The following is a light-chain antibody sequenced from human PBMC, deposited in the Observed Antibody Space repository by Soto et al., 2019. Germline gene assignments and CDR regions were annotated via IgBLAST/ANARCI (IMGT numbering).Light chain of an antibody. Sequence: QSVLTQPPSVSGAPGQRVTISCTGSSSNIGAGYDVHWYQQLPGTAPKLLLYGNSNRPSGVPDRFSGSKSGTSASLAITGLRHEDEADYYCHSSDSGRSGSVFGGGTKLTVL. CDR3: HSSDSGRSGSV. CDR1: SSNIGAGYD. V-gene: IGLV1-40*01. J-gene: IGLJ3*02. CDR2: GNS.